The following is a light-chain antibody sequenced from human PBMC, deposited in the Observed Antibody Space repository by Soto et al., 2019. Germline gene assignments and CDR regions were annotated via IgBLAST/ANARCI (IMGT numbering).Light chain of an antibody. CDR3: QQYNNWPV. Sequence: EIVVTQSASTLSVSAGERATLSCRASQSVSSNLAWYQQKPGQAPRILIYGASTRATGIPARFSGSGSGTEFTLTISSLKSEDFAVYYCQQYNNWPVFGQGTKVDIK. J-gene: IGKJ1*01. CDR2: GAS. CDR1: QSVSSN. V-gene: IGKV3-15*01.